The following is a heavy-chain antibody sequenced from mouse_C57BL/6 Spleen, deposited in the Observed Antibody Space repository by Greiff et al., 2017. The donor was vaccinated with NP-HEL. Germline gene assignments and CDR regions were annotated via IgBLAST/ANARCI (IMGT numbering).Heavy chain of an antibody. CDR3: ARKGLYYGNYLDY. J-gene: IGHJ2*01. CDR2: IWSGGST. Sequence: VQLQQSGPGLVQPSQSLSITCTVSGFSLTSYGVHWVRQSPGKGLEWLGVIWSGGSTDYNAAFISRLSISKDNSKSQVFFKMNSLQADDTAIYYCARKGLYYGNYLDYWGQGTTLTVSS. V-gene: IGHV2-2*01. CDR1: GFSLTSYG. D-gene: IGHD2-1*01.